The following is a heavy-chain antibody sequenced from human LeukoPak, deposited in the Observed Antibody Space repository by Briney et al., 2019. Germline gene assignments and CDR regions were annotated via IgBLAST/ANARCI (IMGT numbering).Heavy chain of an antibody. J-gene: IGHJ4*02. CDR3: AKKRIGSYYSAADY. V-gene: IGHV3-64D*06. D-gene: IGHD1-26*01. Sequence: GGSLRLSCSASGFTFSSFAMHWVRQAPGKGLEYVSAVNNNGGSTFYSDSVKGRFTISRDNSKNTLYLQMSSLRAEDTAVYYCAKKRIGSYYSAADYWGQGTLVTVAS. CDR2: VNNNGGST. CDR1: GFTFSSFA.